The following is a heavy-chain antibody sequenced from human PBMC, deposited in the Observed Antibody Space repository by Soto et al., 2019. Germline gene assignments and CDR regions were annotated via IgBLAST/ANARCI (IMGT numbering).Heavy chain of an antibody. CDR2: IYYSGSI. Sequence: SETLSLTCTVYGGSISSYYWSWIRQPPGKGLEWIGYIYYSGSINYNPSLKSRVTISVDTSKNQFSLKLSSVTAADTAVYYCARAGLLSSVWFDPWGQGTLVTVSS. D-gene: IGHD2-15*01. CDR3: ARAGLLSSVWFDP. V-gene: IGHV4-59*01. CDR1: GGSISSYY. J-gene: IGHJ5*02.